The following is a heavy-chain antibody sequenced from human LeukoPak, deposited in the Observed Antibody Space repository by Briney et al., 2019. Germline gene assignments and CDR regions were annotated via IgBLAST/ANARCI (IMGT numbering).Heavy chain of an antibody. CDR2: INPSGGST. J-gene: IGHJ4*02. D-gene: IGHD3-10*01. CDR3: AATMVRGVINGV. V-gene: IGHV1-46*01. Sequence: ASVKVSCKASGYTFTSYYMHWVRQAPGQGREWMGIINPSGGSTSYAQKFQGRVTMTRDMSTSTVYMELSSLRSEDTAVYYCAATMVRGVINGVWGQGTLVTVSS. CDR1: GYTFTSYY.